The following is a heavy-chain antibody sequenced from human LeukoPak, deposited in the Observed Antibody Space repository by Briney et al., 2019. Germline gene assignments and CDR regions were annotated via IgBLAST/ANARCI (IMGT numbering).Heavy chain of an antibody. CDR2: IKYHGSDE. CDR3: ARIGGSGTYWDY. D-gene: IGHD3-10*01. CDR1: GFTFSDYW. V-gene: IGHV3-7*01. Sequence: GGSLRLSCAASGFTFSDYWMSWVRQAPGKGLEWVANIKYHGSDEHYVDSVRGRFTISRDNAKNSLFLLMNSLRAEDTAVYYCARIGGSGTYWDYWGQGTLVTVSS. J-gene: IGHJ4*02.